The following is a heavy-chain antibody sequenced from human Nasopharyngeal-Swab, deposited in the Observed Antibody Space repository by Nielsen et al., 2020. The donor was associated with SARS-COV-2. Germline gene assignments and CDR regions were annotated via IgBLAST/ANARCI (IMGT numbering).Heavy chain of an antibody. D-gene: IGHD2-21*02. V-gene: IGHV4-59*08. J-gene: IGHJ5*02. Sequence: SDTLSPTCTVSGGSISNYYWSWIRQPPGKGLEWIGYISYTVSTNYNPTLKSRVSTSLDTSKTQFSLKLRFVTAADTAVYYCARHYGHVVVTDNWFDPWGQGTLVTVPS. CDR3: ARHYGHVVVTDNWFDP. CDR1: GGSISNYY. CDR2: ISYTVST.